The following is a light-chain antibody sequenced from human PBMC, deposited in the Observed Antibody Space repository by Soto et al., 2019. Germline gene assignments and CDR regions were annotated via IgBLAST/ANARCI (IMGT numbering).Light chain of an antibody. V-gene: IGKV1-39*01. CDR2: AAS. CDR3: QQSYSTPQA. CDR1: QSISSY. Sequence: DIQMTQSPSSLSASVGDRVTITCRASQSISSYLNWYQQKPGQAPKLQIYAASSLQSGVPSRFSGSGSGTDFTLTISSLQPEDFATYYCQQSYSTPQAFGQGTKVEIK. J-gene: IGKJ1*01.